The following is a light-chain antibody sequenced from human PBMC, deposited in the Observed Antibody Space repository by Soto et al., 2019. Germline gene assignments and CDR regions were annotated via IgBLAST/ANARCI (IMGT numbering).Light chain of an antibody. Sequence: DIQMTQTPSTLSASVGDRVTITCRASQNIDNWLAWYQQKPGKAPKLLIYDASTLESGVPSRFSGSGSGTAFTLTISSLQPDDFATYYCQEYNFFSTFGQGTKVDI. J-gene: IGKJ1*01. CDR2: DAS. V-gene: IGKV1-5*01. CDR1: QNIDNW. CDR3: QEYNFFST.